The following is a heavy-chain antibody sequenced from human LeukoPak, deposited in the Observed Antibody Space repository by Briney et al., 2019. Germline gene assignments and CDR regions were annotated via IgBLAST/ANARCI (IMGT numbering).Heavy chain of an antibody. CDR2: IRYDGSNK. V-gene: IGHV3-30*02. D-gene: IGHD6-19*01. Sequence: GGSLRLSCAASGFTFSSYGMHWVRQAPGKGLEWVAFIRYDGSNKYYADSVKGRFTISRDNSKNTLHLQMNSLRAEDTAVYYCAKGDQWLAGAAEYFQHWGQGTLVTVSS. CDR3: AKGDQWLAGAAEYFQH. CDR1: GFTFSSYG. J-gene: IGHJ1*01.